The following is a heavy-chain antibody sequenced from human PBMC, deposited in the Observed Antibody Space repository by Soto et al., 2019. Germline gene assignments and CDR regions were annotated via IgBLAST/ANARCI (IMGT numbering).Heavy chain of an antibody. Sequence: LSXXAXXFTXNSYAMHXVCQAPGKGLEWVAVISNDEGDYKYAGSVKGRFTISRDNSRNTLYLQMDSLRVEDTAIYHCASARCSSACYLIDYWGLGTLVTVS. CDR3: ASARCSSACYLIDY. CDR1: XFTXNSYA. J-gene: IGHJ4*02. D-gene: IGHD2-21*02. CDR2: ISNDEGDY. V-gene: IGHV3-30*04.